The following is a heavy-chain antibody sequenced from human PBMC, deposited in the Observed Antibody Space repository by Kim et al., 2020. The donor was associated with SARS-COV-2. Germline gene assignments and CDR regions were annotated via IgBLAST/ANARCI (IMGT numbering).Heavy chain of an antibody. Sequence: SETLSLTCAVYGGSFSGYYWSWIRQPPGKGLEWIWEINHSGSTNYNPSLKSRVTISVDTSKNQFSLKLSSVTAADTAVYYCARGFNTMIVVVIKPYYYYG. CDR2: INHSGST. CDR3: ARGFNTMIVVVIKPYYYYG. D-gene: IGHD3-22*01. J-gene: IGHJ6*01. CDR1: GGSFSGYY. V-gene: IGHV4-34*01.